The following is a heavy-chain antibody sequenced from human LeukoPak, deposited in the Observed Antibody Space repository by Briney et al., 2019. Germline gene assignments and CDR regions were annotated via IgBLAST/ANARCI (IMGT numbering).Heavy chain of an antibody. CDR2: IKEDGSEI. V-gene: IGHV3-7*01. D-gene: IGHD3-10*01. Sequence: PGGSLRLSCAASGFTFNDAWMNWVRQAPGKGLEWVANIKEDGSEIYYVDSVKGRFTISRDNAKNSLYLQMNSLRAEDTAMYYCAIGVYYFNYWGQGTLVTVSS. J-gene: IGHJ4*02. CDR3: AIGVYYFNY. CDR1: GFTFNDAW.